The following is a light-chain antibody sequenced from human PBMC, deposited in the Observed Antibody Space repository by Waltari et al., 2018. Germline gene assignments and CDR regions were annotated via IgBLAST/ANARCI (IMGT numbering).Light chain of an antibody. CDR1: QSVSSSY. J-gene: IGKJ5*01. V-gene: IGKV3-20*01. CDR2: GAS. CDR3: QQYGSSPPDT. Sequence: EIVLTQSPGTLSLSPGERATLSCRASQSVSSSYLAWYQQNPGQAPRLLSYGASSRATGIPDRFSGSGSGTDFTFTISRLEPEDFAVYYCQQYGSSPPDTFGQGTRLEIK.